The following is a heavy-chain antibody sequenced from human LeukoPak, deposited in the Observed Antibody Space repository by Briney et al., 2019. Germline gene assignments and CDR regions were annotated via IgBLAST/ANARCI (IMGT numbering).Heavy chain of an antibody. D-gene: IGHD3-22*01. J-gene: IGHJ4*02. CDR1: GGSISSYY. Sequence: SETLSLTCTVSGGSISSYYWSWIRQPPGKGLEWIGYIYYSGSTNYNPSLKSRVTISVDTSKNQFSLKLSSVTAADTAVYYCARASRGITMIVVVIDYWGQGTLVTVSS. V-gene: IGHV4-59*08. CDR2: IYYSGST. CDR3: ARASRGITMIVVVIDY.